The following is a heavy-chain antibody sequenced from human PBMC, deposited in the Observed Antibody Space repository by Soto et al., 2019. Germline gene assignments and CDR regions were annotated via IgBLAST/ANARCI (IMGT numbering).Heavy chain of an antibody. D-gene: IGHD3-9*01. J-gene: IGHJ4*02. Sequence: QLLESGPGLVKPSETLSLTCTVSGGSISSSSYYWGWIRQPPGKGLEWIGSIYYSGSTYYNPSLKSRVTISVDTSKNQFSLKLSSVTAADTAVYYCARQGQRHYDILTGPLNYWGQGTLVTVSS. CDR2: IYYSGST. CDR1: GGSISSSSYY. CDR3: ARQGQRHYDILTGPLNY. V-gene: IGHV4-39*01.